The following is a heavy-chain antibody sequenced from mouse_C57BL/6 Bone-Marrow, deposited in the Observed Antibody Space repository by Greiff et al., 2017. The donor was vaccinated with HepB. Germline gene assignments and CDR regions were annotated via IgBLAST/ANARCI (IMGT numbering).Heavy chain of an antibody. CDR1: GYAFSSSW. D-gene: IGHD2-10*02. J-gene: IGHJ4*01. V-gene: IGHV1-82*01. CDR2: IYPGDGDT. Sequence: VMLVESGPELVKPGASVKISCKASGYAFSSSWMNWVKQRPGKGLEWIGRIYPGDGDTNYNGKFKGKATLTADKSSSTAYMQPSSLTSEDSAVYFCARGDVWYQGYYAMDYWGQGTSVTVSS. CDR3: ARGDVWYQGYYAMDY.